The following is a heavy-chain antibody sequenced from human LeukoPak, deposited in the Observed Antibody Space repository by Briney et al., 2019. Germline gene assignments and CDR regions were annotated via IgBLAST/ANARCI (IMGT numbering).Heavy chain of an antibody. CDR1: GYSISSGYY. V-gene: IGHV4-38-2*01. Sequence: PSETLSLTCAVSGYSISSGYYWGWIRQPPGKGLEWIGSIYHSGSTYYNPSLKSRVTISVDTSKNQFSLKLSSVTAADTAVYYCATSLRITVFGIVQGGYWGQGTLVTVSS. CDR2: IYHSGST. J-gene: IGHJ4*02. CDR3: ATSLRITVFGIVQGGY. D-gene: IGHD3-3*01.